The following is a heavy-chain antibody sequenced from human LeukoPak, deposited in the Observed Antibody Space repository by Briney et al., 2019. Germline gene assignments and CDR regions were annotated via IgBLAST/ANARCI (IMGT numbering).Heavy chain of an antibody. V-gene: IGHV4-39*07. Sequence: SETLSLTCTVSGGSIISSDYHWGWVRQPPGKGLEWIGEINHSGSTNYNPSLKSRVTISVDTSKNQFSLKLSSVTAADTAVYYCARYSSSWPSHSSGFDPWGQGTLVTVSS. CDR3: ARYSSSWPSHSSGFDP. CDR2: INHSGST. J-gene: IGHJ5*02. CDR1: GGSIISSDYH. D-gene: IGHD6-13*01.